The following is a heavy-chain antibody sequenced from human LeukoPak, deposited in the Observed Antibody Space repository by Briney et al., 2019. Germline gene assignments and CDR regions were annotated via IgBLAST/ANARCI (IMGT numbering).Heavy chain of an antibody. Sequence: SETLSLTCTVSGGSISSSSYYWGWIRQPPGKGLEWIGSIYYSGSTYYNPSLKSRVTISVDTSKNQFSLKLSSVTAADTAVYYCARTGWLGEYWYFDLWGRGTLVTVSS. J-gene: IGHJ2*01. CDR2: IYYSGST. V-gene: IGHV4-39*01. D-gene: IGHD6-19*01. CDR1: GGSISSSSYY. CDR3: ARTGWLGEYWYFDL.